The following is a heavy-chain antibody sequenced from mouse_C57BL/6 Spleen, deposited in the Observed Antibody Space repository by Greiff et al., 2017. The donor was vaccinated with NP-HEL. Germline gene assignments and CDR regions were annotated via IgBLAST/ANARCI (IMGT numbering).Heavy chain of an antibody. CDR3: ARGDTGDY. V-gene: IGHV1-82*01. D-gene: IGHD1-1*01. J-gene: IGHJ2*01. CDR2: IYPGDGDT. CDR1: GYAFSSSW. Sequence: QVQLKESGPELVKPGASVKISCKASGYAFSSSWMNWVKQRPGKGLEWIGRIYPGDGDTNYNGKFKGKATLTADKSSSTAYMQLSSLTSEDSAVYFCARGDTGDYWGQGTTLTVSS.